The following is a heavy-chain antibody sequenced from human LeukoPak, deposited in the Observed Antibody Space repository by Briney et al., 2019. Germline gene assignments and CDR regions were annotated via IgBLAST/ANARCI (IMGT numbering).Heavy chain of an antibody. CDR2: INPSGGST. CDR1: GYTFISYY. CDR3: ARGVQYYYDSSGYPFLYYYYMDV. Sequence: ASVKVSCKASGYTFISYYMHWVRQAPGQGLEWMGIINPSGGSTSYAQKFQGRVTMTRDTPTSTVYMELSSLRSEDTAVYYCARGVQYYYDSSGYPFLYYYYMDVWGKGTTVTISS. D-gene: IGHD3-22*01. J-gene: IGHJ6*03. V-gene: IGHV1-46*01.